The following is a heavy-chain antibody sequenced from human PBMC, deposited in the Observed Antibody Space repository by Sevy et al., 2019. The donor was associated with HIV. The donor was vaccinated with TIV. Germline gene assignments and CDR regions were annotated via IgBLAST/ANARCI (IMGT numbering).Heavy chain of an antibody. J-gene: IGHJ6*02. D-gene: IGHD6-19*01. V-gene: IGHV1-69*13. CDR1: GGTFSSYA. Sequence: ASVKVSCKASGGTFSSYAISWVRQAPGQGLEWMGGIIPIFGTANYAQKFQGRVTITADESTSTAYMELSSLRSEDTAVYYCARDRASIAVAVTGYYGMDVWGQRTTVTVSS. CDR3: ARDRASIAVAVTGYYGMDV. CDR2: IIPIFGTA.